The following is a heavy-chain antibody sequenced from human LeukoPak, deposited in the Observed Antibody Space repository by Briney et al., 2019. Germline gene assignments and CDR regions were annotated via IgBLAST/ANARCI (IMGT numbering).Heavy chain of an antibody. CDR1: GFTFDTFA. CDR3: ARDPPFRTGWSQNFFDT. CDR2: ISYDGGNI. D-gene: IGHD6-19*01. J-gene: IGHJ4*02. V-gene: IGHV3-30*03. Sequence: GGSLRLSCAPSGFTFDTFAVHWVRQAPGKGLEWVALISYDGGNIYYGDSVKGRFTISRDNHNKMLYLQMNSLRPEDTAVYYCARDPPFRTGWSQNFFDTWGQGTLVIVSS.